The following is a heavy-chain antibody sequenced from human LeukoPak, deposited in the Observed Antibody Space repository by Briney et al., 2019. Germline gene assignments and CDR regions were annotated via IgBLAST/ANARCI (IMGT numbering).Heavy chain of an antibody. CDR3: ARVRAQLLWFGELLF. Sequence: ASVKVSCKASGGTFSSYAISWVRQAPGQGLEWMGGIIPIFGTANYAQKFQGRVTITADESTGTAYMELSSLRSEDTAVYYRARVRAQLLWFGELLFWGQGTLVTVSS. V-gene: IGHV1-69*13. CDR1: GGTFSSYA. CDR2: IIPIFGTA. J-gene: IGHJ4*02. D-gene: IGHD3-10*01.